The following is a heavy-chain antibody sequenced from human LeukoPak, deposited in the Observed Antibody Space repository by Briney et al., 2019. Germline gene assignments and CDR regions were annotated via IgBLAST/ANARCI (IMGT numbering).Heavy chain of an antibody. V-gene: IGHV3-23*01. Sequence: GGSLRLSCAASGFTLSSYAMSWVRQGPGKGLEWVSAISVSGNTYHADSVKGRFTISRDSSKNTLYLQMNSLRAEDTAVYYCAKATSPVISRNLFDRWGQGTLVTVSS. J-gene: IGHJ5*02. CDR1: GFTLSSYA. CDR2: ISVSGNT. CDR3: AKATSPVISRNLFDR. D-gene: IGHD3-3*02.